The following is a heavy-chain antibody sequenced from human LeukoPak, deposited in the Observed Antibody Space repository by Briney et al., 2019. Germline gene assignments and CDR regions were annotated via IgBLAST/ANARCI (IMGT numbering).Heavy chain of an antibody. D-gene: IGHD6-19*01. V-gene: IGHV4-30-2*01. CDR3: ARRGQVEQWLDWYFDL. J-gene: IGHJ2*01. CDR1: GGSISSGGYY. CDR2: IYHSGST. Sequence: SQTLSFTCTVSGGSISSGGYYWSWIRQPPGKGLEWIGYIYHSGSTYYNPSLKSRVTISVDTSKNQFSLKLSSVTAADTAVYYCARRGQVEQWLDWYFDLWGRGTLVTVSS.